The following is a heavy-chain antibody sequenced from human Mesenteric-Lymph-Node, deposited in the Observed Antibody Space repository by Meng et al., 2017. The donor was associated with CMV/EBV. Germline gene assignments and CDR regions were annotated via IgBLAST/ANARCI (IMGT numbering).Heavy chain of an antibody. CDR3: ATYYGGPKSGMDV. CDR1: GYTFTGYY. D-gene: IGHD3-10*01. J-gene: IGHJ6*02. V-gene: IGHV1-2*02. Sequence: ASVKVSCKASGYTFTGYYMHWVRQAPGQGLEWMGWINPNSGGTNYAQKFQGRVTMTRDTSISTVYMQLSRLRSDDTAVYYCATYYGGPKSGMDVWGQGTTVTVSS. CDR2: INPNSGGT.